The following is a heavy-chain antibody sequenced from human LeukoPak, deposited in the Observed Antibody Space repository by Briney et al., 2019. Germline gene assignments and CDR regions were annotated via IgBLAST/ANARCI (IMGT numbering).Heavy chain of an antibody. D-gene: IGHD3-22*01. CDR2: IYPGDSDT. Sequence: GESLKISCKGSGYSFTSYWIGWVRQMPGKGLEWMGIIYPGDSDTRYSPSFQGQVTISADKSISTAYLQWSSLKASDTAMYSCARYPKDYYDSSGYFDYWGQGTLVTVSS. J-gene: IGHJ4*02. CDR3: ARYPKDYYDSSGYFDY. CDR1: GYSFTSYW. V-gene: IGHV5-51*01.